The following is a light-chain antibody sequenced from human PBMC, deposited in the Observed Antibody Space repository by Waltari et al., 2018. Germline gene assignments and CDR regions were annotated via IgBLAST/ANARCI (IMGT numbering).Light chain of an antibody. CDR2: KAS. Sequence: DIKMTQSPSTLSASVGDRVTITCRASQSVSTSLAWYQQKPGKAPKVLIYKASSLESWVPLRFSGSGSGTEFTLTITSLQPDDVAIYSCKQYITYPWTFGQGTKVEVK. CDR1: QSVSTS. V-gene: IGKV1-5*03. J-gene: IGKJ1*01. CDR3: KQYITYPWT.